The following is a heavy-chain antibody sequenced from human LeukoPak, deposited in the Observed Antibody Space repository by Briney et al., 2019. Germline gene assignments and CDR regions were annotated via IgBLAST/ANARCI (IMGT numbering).Heavy chain of an antibody. V-gene: IGHV5-51*01. CDR2: IYPGDSDT. CDR3: ARRKRRYDFWSGYYAFDY. D-gene: IGHD3-3*01. Sequence: GESLKISCKGSGYRFTSYWIGWVRQMPGKGLEWMGIIYPGDSDTRYSPSFQGQVTISADKSISTAYLQWSSLKASDTAMYYCARRKRRYDFWSGYYAFDYWGQGTLVTVSS. J-gene: IGHJ4*02. CDR1: GYRFTSYW.